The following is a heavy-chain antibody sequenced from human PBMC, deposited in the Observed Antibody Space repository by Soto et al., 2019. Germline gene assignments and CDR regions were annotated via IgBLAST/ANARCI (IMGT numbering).Heavy chain of an antibody. CDR3: ARDPSPIAAALGNWFDP. CDR2: INPNSGGT. Sequence: ASVKVSCKASGYTFTGYYMHWVRQAPGQGLEWMEWINPNSGGTNYAQKFQGWVTMTRDTSISTAYMELSRLRSDDTAVYYCARDPSPIAAALGNWFDPWGQGTLVTVSS. CDR1: GYTFTGYY. J-gene: IGHJ5*02. D-gene: IGHD6-13*01. V-gene: IGHV1-2*04.